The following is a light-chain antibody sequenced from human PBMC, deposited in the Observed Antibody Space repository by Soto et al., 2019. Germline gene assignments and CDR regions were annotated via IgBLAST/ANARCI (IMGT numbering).Light chain of an antibody. CDR2: GAS. V-gene: IGKV1-39*01. Sequence: DIQMTQSPSSLSASVGDRVTITCRADQAISSYLNWFQQKPGTAPRLLVFGASHLQTGVPSRFSGSGSWTHFTLTISGLQPEDFATYFCQQSHTTPTTFGQGTRVAIK. CDR3: QQSHTTPTT. J-gene: IGKJ5*01. CDR1: QAISSY.